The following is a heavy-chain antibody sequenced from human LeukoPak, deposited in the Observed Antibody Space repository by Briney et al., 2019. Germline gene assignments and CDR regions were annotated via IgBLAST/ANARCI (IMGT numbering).Heavy chain of an antibody. CDR2: IYSGGTT. CDR1: GFTVSSNY. CDR3: AKLKGWYGEGYFDY. D-gene: IGHD3-10*01. V-gene: IGHV3-53*01. J-gene: IGHJ4*02. Sequence: KPGGSLRLSCAASGFTVSSNYMSWVRQPPGKGLEWVSVIYSGGTTFYADSVKGRFTISRDNSKNTLYLKMNSLRADDTAVYYCAKLKGWYGEGYFDYWGQGTVVTVSS.